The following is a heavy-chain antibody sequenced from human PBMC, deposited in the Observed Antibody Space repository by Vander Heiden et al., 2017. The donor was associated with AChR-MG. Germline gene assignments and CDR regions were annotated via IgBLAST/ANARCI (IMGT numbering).Heavy chain of an antibody. J-gene: IGHJ5*02. CDR2: IYYSGST. CDR1: GGSISSSSYY. D-gene: IGHD3-16*01. V-gene: IGHV4-39*01. CDR3: ASGGNPTDWFDP. Sequence: QLQLQESGPGLVQPSETLSLTCTVSGGSISSSSYYWGWIRQPPGKGLEWIGSIYYSGSTYYNPSLKSRVTISVDTSKNQFSLKLSSVTAADTAVYYCASGGNPTDWFDPWGQGTLVTVSS.